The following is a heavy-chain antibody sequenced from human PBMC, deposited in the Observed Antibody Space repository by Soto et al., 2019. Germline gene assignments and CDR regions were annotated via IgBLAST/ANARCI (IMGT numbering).Heavy chain of an antibody. J-gene: IGHJ4*02. Sequence: QVQLVQSGAEVKKPGASVKVSCKASGYTFTSYGISWVRQAPGQGLEWMGWISAYNGNTNYAQKLQGRVTMTTDTSTSTASMELRSLRSDDPAGYYGARDTVGPGVGQQLIDYWGQGTLVTVSS. V-gene: IGHV1-18*01. CDR3: ARDTVGPGVGQQLIDY. CDR1: GYTFTSYG. CDR2: ISAYNGNT. D-gene: IGHD6-13*01.